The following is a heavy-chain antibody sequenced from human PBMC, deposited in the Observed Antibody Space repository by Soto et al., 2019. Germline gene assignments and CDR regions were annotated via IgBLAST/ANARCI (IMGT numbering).Heavy chain of an antibody. J-gene: IGHJ2*01. CDR1: GYTLTELS. CDR2: FDPEDGET. D-gene: IGHD3-22*01. CDR3: ATAPPRNNYYDSSGFLYWYFDL. V-gene: IGHV1-24*01. Sequence: ASVKVSCKVSGYTLTELSMHWVRQAPGKGLEWMGGFDPEDGETIYAQKFQGRVTMTEDTSNDTAYMELGSLRSEDTAVYYCATAPPRNNYYDSSGFLYWYFDLWGRGTLVTVSS.